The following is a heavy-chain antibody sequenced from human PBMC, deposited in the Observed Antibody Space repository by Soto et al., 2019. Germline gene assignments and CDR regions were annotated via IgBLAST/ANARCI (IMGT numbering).Heavy chain of an antibody. CDR1: GGSISSGDYY. V-gene: IGHV4-30-4*01. J-gene: IGHJ4*02. Sequence: PSETLSLTCTVSGGSISSGDYYWNWIRQPPGKGLDWIGYIYYSGSTYYNPSLKSRVTISVDTSKNQFSLKLTSVTAADTAVYYCARGGTIFGVPGFDYWGQGTLVTVSS. CDR3: ARGGTIFGVPGFDY. D-gene: IGHD3-3*01. CDR2: IYYSGST.